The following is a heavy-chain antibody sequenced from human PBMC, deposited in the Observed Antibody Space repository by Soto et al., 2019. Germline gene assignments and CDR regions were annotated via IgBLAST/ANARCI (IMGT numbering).Heavy chain of an antibody. V-gene: IGHV3-49*03. J-gene: IGHJ4*02. CDR2: IRSKAYGGTT. Sequence: GGSLRLSCTASGFTFGDYAMSWFRQAPGKGLEWVGFIRSKAYGGTTEYAASVKGRFTISRDDSKSIAYLQMNSLKTEDTAVYYCTRESEDYVWGSYRPEDNFDYWGQGTLVTVSS. D-gene: IGHD3-16*02. CDR1: GFTFGDYA. CDR3: TRESEDYVWGSYRPEDNFDY.